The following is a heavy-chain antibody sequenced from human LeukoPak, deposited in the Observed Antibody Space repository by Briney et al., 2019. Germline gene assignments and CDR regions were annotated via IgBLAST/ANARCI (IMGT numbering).Heavy chain of an antibody. D-gene: IGHD2-2*01. CDR3: AKSWGCSSTSCYYYSYYGMDV. V-gene: IGHV3-23*01. CDR2: ISGSGGST. J-gene: IGHJ6*02. Sequence: AGCLRLSCAASGFTFSSYAMSWVRQAPGKGLEWVSAISGSGGSTYYAESVKGRFTISRDNSKNTMYLQMNSLRAEDTAVYYCAKSWGCSSTSCYYYSYYGMDVWGQGTMVTVSS. CDR1: GFTFSSYA.